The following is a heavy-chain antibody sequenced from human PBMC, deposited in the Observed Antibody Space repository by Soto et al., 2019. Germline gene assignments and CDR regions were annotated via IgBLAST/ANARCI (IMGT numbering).Heavy chain of an antibody. CDR3: ARHLKHDFSPSGSRTYYYGMDV. CDR1: GYSFTSYW. V-gene: IGHV5-10-1*01. J-gene: IGHJ6*02. CDR2: IDPSDPYT. Sequence: GESLKISCKGSGYSFTSYWISWVRQMPGKGLEWMGRIDPSDPYTNYSPSFQGHVTISADKSISTAYLQWSSLKASDTAMYYCARHLKHDFSPSGSRTYYYGMDVWGQGTTVTVSS. D-gene: IGHD3-3*01.